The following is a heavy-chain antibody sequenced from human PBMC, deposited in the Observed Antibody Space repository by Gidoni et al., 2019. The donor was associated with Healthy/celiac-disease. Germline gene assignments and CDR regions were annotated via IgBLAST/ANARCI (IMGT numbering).Heavy chain of an antibody. J-gene: IGHJ4*02. CDR3: AKGGRPDIVVVPAAILFDY. CDR2: MSGSGGST. Sequence: EVQLLESGGGLVQPGWSLRLSGSSPGFTFSCFAIGWVRQAPGKGLEWVSAMSGSGGSTDYEDSVKGRFTISGDKDKNTLYLQMNSLGDEDTAVYYCAKGGRPDIVVVPAAILFDYWGQGTLVTVSS. CDR1: GFTFSCFA. D-gene: IGHD2-2*02. V-gene: IGHV3-23*01.